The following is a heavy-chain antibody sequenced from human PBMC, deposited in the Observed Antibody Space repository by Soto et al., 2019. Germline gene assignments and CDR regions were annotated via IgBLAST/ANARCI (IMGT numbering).Heavy chain of an antibody. CDR2: IYPGDSET. V-gene: IGHV5-51*01. CDR3: ARLVGAYDSYFDH. CDR1: GYDFARTW. J-gene: IGHJ4*02. Sequence: GESLKISCKASGYDFARTWIGWVRQLPGKGLDWLGIIYPGDSETRYGPSFRGQVTFSVDMPISTAYLQWSSLKTSDIAIYYCARLVGAYDSYFDHWGQGTRVTVSS. D-gene: IGHD5-12*01.